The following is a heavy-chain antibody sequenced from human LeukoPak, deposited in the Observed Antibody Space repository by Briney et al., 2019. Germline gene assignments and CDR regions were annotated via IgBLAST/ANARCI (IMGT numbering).Heavy chain of an antibody. CDR2: IKQDGSEK. CDR1: GFTFNGYW. V-gene: IGHV3-7*01. J-gene: IGHJ4*02. D-gene: IGHD3-3*01. Sequence: GGSLRLSCAASGFTFNGYWMSWVRQAPGKGLEWVANIKQDGSEKYYVDSVRGRRTISRDNAENSLFLQMNRLRVEDTAVYYCTRDFGRSSYYFDFWGQGTLVTVSS. CDR3: TRDFGRSSYYFDF.